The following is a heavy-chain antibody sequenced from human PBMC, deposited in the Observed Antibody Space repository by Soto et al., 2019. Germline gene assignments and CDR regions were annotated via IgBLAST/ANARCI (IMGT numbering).Heavy chain of an antibody. J-gene: IGHJ4*02. V-gene: IGHV4-61*01. Sequence: QVQLQESGPGLVKRSETLSLTCTVSGDSVNSENYYKSWVRQPPGKGLEWIGYIYNSGSTNYNPSIKSRVIISVDTSKNQFSLQLSSVTAADSAVYYCARGMDNKKVGWWGQGILVTVSS. CDR2: IYNSGST. D-gene: IGHD1-1*01. CDR1: GDSVNSENYY. CDR3: ARGMDNKKVGW.